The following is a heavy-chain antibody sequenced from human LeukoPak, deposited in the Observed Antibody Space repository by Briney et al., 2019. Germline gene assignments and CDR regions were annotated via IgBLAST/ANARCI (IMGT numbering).Heavy chain of an antibody. V-gene: IGHV4-4*02. CDR1: GGSISSSNW. CDR2: ISYGGNT. J-gene: IGHJ4*02. Sequence: SGTLSLTCAVSGGSISSSNWWSWVRQPPGKGPEWIGYISYGGNTYYNPSLKSRVAISADTPKNQFSLKLSSTTAADTAVYYCARAPVATPSEFDYWGQGTLVTVSS. CDR3: ARAPVATPSEFDY. D-gene: IGHD5-12*01.